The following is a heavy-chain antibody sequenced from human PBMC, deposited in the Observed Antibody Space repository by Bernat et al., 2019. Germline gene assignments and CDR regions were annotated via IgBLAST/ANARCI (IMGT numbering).Heavy chain of an antibody. D-gene: IGHD2-2*01. V-gene: IGHV1-18*01. CDR2: ISAYNGNT. CDR1: GYTFTSYG. Sequence: QVQLVQSGAEVKKPGASVKVSCKASGYTFTSYGISWVRQAPGQGLEWMGWISAYNGNTNYAQKLQGRVTMTTDTSTSTAYMELRSLRSDDTAVYYCAREVDIVVVSAAMIDYYGMDVWGQGTTVTVSS. J-gene: IGHJ6*02. CDR3: AREVDIVVVSAAMIDYYGMDV.